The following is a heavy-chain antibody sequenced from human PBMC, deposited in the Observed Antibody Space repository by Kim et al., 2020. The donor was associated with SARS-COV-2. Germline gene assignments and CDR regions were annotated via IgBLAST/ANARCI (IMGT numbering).Heavy chain of an antibody. CDR1: GFTFSSYW. Sequence: GGSLRLSCAASGFTFSSYWMSWARQAPGKGLEWVANIKQDGSEKYYVDSVKGRFTISRDNAKNSLYLQMNSLRAEDTAVYYCARDVSSSWYDYWGQGTLVTVSS. CDR3: ARDVSSSWYDY. J-gene: IGHJ4*02. V-gene: IGHV3-7*01. CDR2: IKQDGSEK. D-gene: IGHD6-13*01.